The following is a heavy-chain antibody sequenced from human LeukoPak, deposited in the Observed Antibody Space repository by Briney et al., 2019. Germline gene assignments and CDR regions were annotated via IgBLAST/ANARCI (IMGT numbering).Heavy chain of an antibody. D-gene: IGHD5-18*01. Sequence: SESLSLTRPVSGGSLSSYFWSWIRPPPGKGLEWIGYIYYSGSTNYIPSLKSRVTISVDTSKHQLSLELSSVTAADTGVYYCARVGTVDTAMVTPYYFDYWGEGTLLTVSS. CDR3: ARVGTVDTAMVTPYYFDY. V-gene: IGHV4-59*01. CDR1: GGSLSSYF. J-gene: IGHJ4*02. CDR2: IYYSGST.